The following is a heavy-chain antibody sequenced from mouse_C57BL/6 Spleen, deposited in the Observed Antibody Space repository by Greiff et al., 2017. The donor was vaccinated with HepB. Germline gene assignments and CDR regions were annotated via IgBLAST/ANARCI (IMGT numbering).Heavy chain of an antibody. CDR2: ISSGGSYT. D-gene: IGHD2-4*01. CDR1: GFTFSSYG. Sequence: EVQLVESGGDLVKPGGSLKLSCAASGFTFSSYGMSWVRQTPDKRLEWVATISSGGSYTYYPDSVKGRFTISRDNAKNTLYLQMSSLKSEDTAMYYCARHNYDHAMDYWGQGTSVTVSS. V-gene: IGHV5-6*01. J-gene: IGHJ4*01. CDR3: ARHNYDHAMDY.